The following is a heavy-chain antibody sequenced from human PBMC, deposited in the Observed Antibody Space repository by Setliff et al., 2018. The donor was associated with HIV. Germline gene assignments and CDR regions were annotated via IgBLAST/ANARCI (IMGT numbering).Heavy chain of an antibody. D-gene: IGHD6-19*01. CDR2: ISGYNGDT. CDR1: SYTFTRYG. J-gene: IGHJ3*02. CDR3: ARVPFRSAWFSGGHDAFDI. V-gene: IGHV1-18*01. Sequence: ASVKVSCKASSYTFTRYGISWVRQAPGQGLEWMGWISGYNGDTKYAQSFQGRVAMTTETSTSTAYMEMRSLRSDDTAVYYCARVPFRSAWFSGGHDAFDIWGQGTMVTVSS.